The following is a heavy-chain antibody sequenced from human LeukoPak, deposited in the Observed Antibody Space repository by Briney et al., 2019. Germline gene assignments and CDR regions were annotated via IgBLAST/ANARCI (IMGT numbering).Heavy chain of an antibody. D-gene: IGHD6-13*01. J-gene: IGHJ4*02. CDR3: ASAAGPFDN. CDR1: GFTFSSYG. Sequence: QPGRSLRLSCVASGFTFSSYGMHWVCQAPGKGPEWVAVTWFDGSNKYYADSVKGRFTISRDNSKNTLYLEMNNLRAEDTAVYYCASAAGPFDNWGQGTLVTVSS. V-gene: IGHV3-33*01. CDR2: TWFDGSNK.